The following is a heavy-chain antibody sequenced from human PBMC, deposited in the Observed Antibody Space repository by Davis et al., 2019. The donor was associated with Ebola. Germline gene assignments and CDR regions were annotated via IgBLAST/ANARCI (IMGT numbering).Heavy chain of an antibody. CDR3: ARRYTSGWLDDY. J-gene: IGHJ4*02. CDR2: IYPGDSDT. V-gene: IGHV5-51*01. D-gene: IGHD6-19*01. CDR1: GNSFTNLW. Sequence: GGSLRLSCKGSGNSFTNLWIAWVRQMPGKGLEWMGIIYPGDSDTRYSPSFQGQVAISADKSISTAYLQWSSLKASDTAMYYCARRYTSGWLDDYWGQGTLVTVSS.